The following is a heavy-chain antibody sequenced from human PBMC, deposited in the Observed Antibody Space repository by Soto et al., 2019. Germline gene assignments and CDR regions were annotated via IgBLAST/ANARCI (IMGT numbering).Heavy chain of an antibody. Sequence: ETLSLTCTVSGGSISSSSYYWGWIRQPPGKGLEWIGSIYYSGSTYYNPSLKSRVTISVDTSKNQLSLKLSSVTAADTAVYYCARGWQQLETNWFDPWGQGTLVTVSS. J-gene: IGHJ5*02. CDR3: ARGWQQLETNWFDP. D-gene: IGHD6-13*01. CDR1: GGSISSSSYY. CDR2: IYYSGST. V-gene: IGHV4-39*01.